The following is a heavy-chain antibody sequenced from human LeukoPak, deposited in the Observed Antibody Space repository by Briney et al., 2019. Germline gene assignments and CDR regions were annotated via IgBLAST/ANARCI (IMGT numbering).Heavy chain of an antibody. D-gene: IGHD6-6*01. J-gene: IGHJ4*02. CDR2: INWNGGST. CDR3: ARDRRAARPEFDY. CDR1: GFTFSSYS. V-gene: IGHV3-20*04. Sequence: GGSLRLSCAASGFTFSSYSMNWVRQAPGKGLEWVSGINWNGGSTGYADSVKGRFTISRDNAKNSLYLQMNSPRAEDTALYYCARDRRAARPEFDYWGQGTLVTVSS.